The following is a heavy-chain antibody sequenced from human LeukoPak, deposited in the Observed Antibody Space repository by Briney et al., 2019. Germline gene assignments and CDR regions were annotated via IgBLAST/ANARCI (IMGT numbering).Heavy chain of an antibody. CDR2: IIPIFGTA. CDR3: ARGQEQVVVAATHYYYYYMDV. CDR1: GGTFISYA. J-gene: IGHJ6*03. V-gene: IGHV1-69*06. D-gene: IGHD2-15*01. Sequence: SVKVSCKASGGTFISYAISWVRQAPGQGLEWMGGIIPIFGTANYSQKFQGRVTITADKSTSTAYMELSSLRSEDTAVYYCARGQEQVVVAATHYYYYYMDVWGKGTTVTISS.